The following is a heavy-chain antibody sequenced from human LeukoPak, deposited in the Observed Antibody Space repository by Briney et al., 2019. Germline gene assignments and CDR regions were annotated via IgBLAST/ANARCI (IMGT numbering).Heavy chain of an antibody. Sequence: LQTLSLTCTVSGGSISSGGYYWSWIRQHPGKGLEWIGYIYYSGSTYYNPSLKSRVTISVDTSKNQFSLKLSSVTAADTAVYYCTRGPRVVPAAMVFDPWGQGTLVTVSS. D-gene: IGHD2-2*01. CDR3: TRGPRVVPAAMVFDP. J-gene: IGHJ5*02. V-gene: IGHV4-31*03. CDR1: GGSISSGGYY. CDR2: IYYSGST.